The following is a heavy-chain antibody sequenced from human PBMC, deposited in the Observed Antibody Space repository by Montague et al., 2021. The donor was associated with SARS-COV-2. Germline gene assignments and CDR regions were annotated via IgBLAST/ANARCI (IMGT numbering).Heavy chain of an antibody. CDR3: SSERQYNWFDA. V-gene: IGHV4-59*01. J-gene: IGHJ5*02. CDR2: IYYRGST. CDR1: GGSLSSDY. Sequence: SETLSLTCTVSGGSLSSDYWSWIRQPPGKGLEWIGYIYYRGSTNYNPSLKSRVTLSVDTSKNQSSLKVYSVTAADTAVYYCSSERQYNWFDAWGQGTLVTVSS. D-gene: IGHD1-14*01.